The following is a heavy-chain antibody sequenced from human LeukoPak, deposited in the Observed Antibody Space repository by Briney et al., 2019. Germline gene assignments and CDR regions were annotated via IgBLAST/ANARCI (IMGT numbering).Heavy chain of an antibody. V-gene: IGHV1-46*01. D-gene: IGHD1-26*01. CDR2: INPSGGST. CDR3: ASSSGSYYRADH. Sequence: ASVKVSCKASGYTFTSYYMHWVRQAPGQGLEWMGIINPSGGSTSYAQKFQGRVTMTRDTSTSTVYMELSSLRSEDTAVYYCASSSGSYYRADHWGQGTLVTVSS. CDR1: GYTFTSYY. J-gene: IGHJ4*02.